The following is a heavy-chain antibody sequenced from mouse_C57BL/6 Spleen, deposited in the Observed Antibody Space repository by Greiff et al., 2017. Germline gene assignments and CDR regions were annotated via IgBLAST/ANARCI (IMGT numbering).Heavy chain of an antibody. Sequence: QVQLQQSGAELVRPGASVTLSCKASGYTFTDYEMHWVKQTPVHGLEWIGAIDPETGGTAYNQKFKGKAILTADKSASTAYMELRSLTSEDSAVYYCTRRIGYYGSRSPDWYFDVWGTGTTVTVSS. D-gene: IGHD1-1*01. V-gene: IGHV1-15*01. CDR3: TRRIGYYGSRSPDWYFDV. J-gene: IGHJ1*03. CDR2: IDPETGGT. CDR1: GYTFTDYE.